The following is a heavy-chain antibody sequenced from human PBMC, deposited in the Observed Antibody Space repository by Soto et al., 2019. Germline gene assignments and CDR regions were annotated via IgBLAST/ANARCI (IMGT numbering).Heavy chain of an antibody. CDR3: ARVRAMTGYYGYFQH. Sequence: GASVKVSCKASGYTFTSYAMHWVRQAPGQRLEWMGWINAGDGNTKYSQKFQGRVTITRDTSASTAYMELSSLRSEDTAVYYCARVRAMTGYYGYFQHWGQGTLVTVSS. D-gene: IGHD3-9*01. CDR1: GYTFTSYA. V-gene: IGHV1-3*01. J-gene: IGHJ1*01. CDR2: INAGDGNT.